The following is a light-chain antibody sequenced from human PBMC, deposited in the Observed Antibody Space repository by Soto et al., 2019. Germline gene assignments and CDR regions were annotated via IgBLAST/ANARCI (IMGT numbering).Light chain of an antibody. Sequence: QSVMTQPPSVSAAPGQRVTISCSGRSSNIGGNSVSWYQQLPGTAPKLLIYDDDKRPSGIPGRFSGSKSGTSATLGITGFQTGDEADYYCGSWDSSLSAYVFGTGTKLTVL. CDR3: GSWDSSLSAYV. J-gene: IGLJ1*01. CDR1: SSNIGGNS. V-gene: IGLV1-51*01. CDR2: DDD.